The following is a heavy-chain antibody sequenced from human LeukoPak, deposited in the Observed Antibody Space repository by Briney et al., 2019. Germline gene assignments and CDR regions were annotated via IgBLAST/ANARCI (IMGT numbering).Heavy chain of an antibody. J-gene: IGHJ4*02. CDR2: IRYDGSNK. Sequence: GGSLRLSCAASGFTFSSYWMSWVRQAPGKGLEWVAFIRYDGSNKYYADSVRGRFTISRDNSKNTLYLQMNLRADDTAVYYCAKSYRSGWYRGVIDYWGQGTLVTVSS. CDR3: AKSYRSGWYRGVIDY. D-gene: IGHD6-13*01. V-gene: IGHV3-30*02. CDR1: GFTFSSYW.